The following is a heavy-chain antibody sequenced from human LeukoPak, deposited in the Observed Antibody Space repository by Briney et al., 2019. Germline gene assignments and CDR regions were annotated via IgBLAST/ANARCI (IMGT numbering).Heavy chain of an antibody. Sequence: SETLSLTCTVSGGSISSGRYYWSWIRQPAGKGLEWIGRIYTSGSTNYNPSLKSRVTISVDTSKNQFSLKLSSVTAADTAVYYCARDKGHRTPTWFDPWGQGTLVTVSS. V-gene: IGHV4-61*02. CDR2: IYTSGST. CDR3: ARDKGHRTPTWFDP. CDR1: GGSISSGRYY. D-gene: IGHD1-14*01. J-gene: IGHJ5*02.